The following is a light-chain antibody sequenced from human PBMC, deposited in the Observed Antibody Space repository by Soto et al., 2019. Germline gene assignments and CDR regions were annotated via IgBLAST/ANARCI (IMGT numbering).Light chain of an antibody. CDR3: QSYDSSTVV. CDR1: SGSIASNY. V-gene: IGLV6-57*04. J-gene: IGLJ7*01. CDR2: KDN. Sequence: FVLTQPHSVSESPGKTVTISCTRSSGSIASNYVQWYQQRPGSAPTAVISKDNQRPSGVPDRFSGSVDTSSNSASLTISGLKTEDEADYYCQSYDSSTVVFGGGTQLTVL.